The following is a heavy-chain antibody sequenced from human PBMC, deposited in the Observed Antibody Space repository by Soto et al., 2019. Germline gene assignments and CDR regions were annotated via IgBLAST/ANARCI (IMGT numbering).Heavy chain of an antibody. J-gene: IGHJ3*02. V-gene: IGHV3-33*01. Sequence: QVQLVESGGGVVQPGRSLRLSCAASGFTFSSYGMHWVRQAPGKGLEWVAVIWYDGSNKYYADSVKGRLTISRDNSKNTLYLQMNSLRAEDTAVYYCARGGITIFGVVTDDAFDIWGQGTMVTVSS. D-gene: IGHD3-3*01. CDR1: GFTFSSYG. CDR3: ARGGITIFGVVTDDAFDI. CDR2: IWYDGSNK.